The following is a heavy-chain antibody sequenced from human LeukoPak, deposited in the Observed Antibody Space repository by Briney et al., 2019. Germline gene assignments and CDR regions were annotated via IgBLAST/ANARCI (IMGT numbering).Heavy chain of an antibody. CDR1: GGSISSYY. CDR2: IYYSGST. Sequence: MPSETLSLTCTVSGGSISSYYWSWIRQPPGKGLEWIGYIYYSGSTNYNPSLKSRVTISVDTSKNQFSLKLSSVTAADTAVYYCARAENDGYSYGTPFXYXXQGXXXTVS. CDR3: ARAENDGYSYGTPFXY. V-gene: IGHV4-59*01. D-gene: IGHD5-18*01. J-gene: IGHJ4*02.